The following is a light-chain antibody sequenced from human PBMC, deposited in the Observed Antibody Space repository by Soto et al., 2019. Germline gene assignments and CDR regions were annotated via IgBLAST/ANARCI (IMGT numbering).Light chain of an antibody. CDR3: QYYACSPRT. Sequence: ELGLTQSPATLSLSPGERATLFCSASQTITNSPLAWYQQKPDQAPRVLIFGASNRTTGIPDRFRGSGSGTDFPLTICRLEPQYVAVYYLQYYACSPRTFGQGTTVEIK. V-gene: IGKV3-20*01. CDR2: GAS. CDR1: QTITNSP. J-gene: IGKJ1*01.